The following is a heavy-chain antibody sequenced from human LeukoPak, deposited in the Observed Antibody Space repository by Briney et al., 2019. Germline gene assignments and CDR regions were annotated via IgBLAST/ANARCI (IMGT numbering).Heavy chain of an antibody. CDR3: YIVVVPAAIRGRYNWFDP. CDR1: GFTFSSYW. J-gene: IGHJ5*02. Sequence: GRSLRLSCAASGFTFSSYWMSWVRQAPGKGLEWVANIKQDGSEKYYVDSVKGRFTISRDNAKNSLYLQMNSLRAEDTAVYYCYIVVVPAAIRGRYNWFDPWGQGTLVTVSS. CDR2: IKQDGSEK. D-gene: IGHD2-2*02. V-gene: IGHV3-7*03.